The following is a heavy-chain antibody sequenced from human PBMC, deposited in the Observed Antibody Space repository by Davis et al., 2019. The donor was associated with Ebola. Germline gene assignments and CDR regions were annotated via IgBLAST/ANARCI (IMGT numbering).Heavy chain of an antibody. D-gene: IGHD3-9*01. CDR3: AKDSLRYFDWSVGMDV. J-gene: IGHJ6*02. V-gene: IGHV3-13*01. Sequence: GESLKISCVASGFTFSTYDMQWVRQTAGKGLEWVSQIGIAGDSYYADSVKGRFTISRDNSKNTLYLQMNSLRAEDTAVYYCAKDSLRYFDWSVGMDVWGQGTTVTVSS. CDR2: IGIAGDS. CDR1: GFTFSTYD.